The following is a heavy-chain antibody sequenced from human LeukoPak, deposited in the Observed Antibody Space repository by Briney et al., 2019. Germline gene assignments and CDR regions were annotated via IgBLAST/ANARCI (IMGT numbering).Heavy chain of an antibody. J-gene: IGHJ4*02. D-gene: IGHD4-23*01. V-gene: IGHV4-34*01. CDR2: INHSGST. CDR1: GGSFSGYY. CDR3: ARGYGGYGGNPRFPY. Sequence: SETLSLTCAVYGGSFSGYYWSWIRQPPGKGLEWIGEINHSGSTNYNPSLKSRVTISVDTSKNQFSLKLSSVTAADTAVYYCARGYGGYGGNPRFPYWGQGTLVTVSS.